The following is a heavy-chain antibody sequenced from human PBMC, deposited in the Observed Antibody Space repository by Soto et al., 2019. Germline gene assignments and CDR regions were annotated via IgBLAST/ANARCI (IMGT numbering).Heavy chain of an antibody. Sequence: QVQLVQSGAEVKKPGASVKVSCKASGYTFTSYDINWVRQATGQGLEWMGWMNPNSGNTGYAQKFQGRVTMTRNTSVSTAYMELISLRSEDPAVYYCARGPSLWFGEVYYMDVWGKGTTVTVSS. CDR1: GYTFTSYD. J-gene: IGHJ6*03. D-gene: IGHD3-10*01. CDR2: MNPNSGNT. CDR3: ARGPSLWFGEVYYMDV. V-gene: IGHV1-8*01.